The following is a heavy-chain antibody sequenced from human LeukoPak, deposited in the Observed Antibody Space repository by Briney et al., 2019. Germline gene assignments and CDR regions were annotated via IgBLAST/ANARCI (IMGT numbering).Heavy chain of an antibody. V-gene: IGHV3-7*05. CDR1: GFTFSSFW. D-gene: IGHD3-3*01. J-gene: IGHJ4*02. CDR2: IIQDGSEK. Sequence: GGSLRLSCVASGFTFSSFWMSWVRQAPGKGLEWVAKIIQDGSEKYYVDSVKGRFTISRDNAKNSLYLQMNSLRAEDAAVYYCARDSPGIMIFGVVTPNGGQGTLVTVSS. CDR3: ARDSPGIMIFGVVTPN.